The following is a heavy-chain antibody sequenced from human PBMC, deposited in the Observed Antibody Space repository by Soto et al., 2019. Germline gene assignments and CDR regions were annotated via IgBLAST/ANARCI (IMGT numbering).Heavy chain of an antibody. J-gene: IGHJ4*02. CDR2: ISFHGNDK. V-gene: IGHV3-30*18. CDR1: GFSFSNCG. D-gene: IGHD2-15*01. CDR3: EKGSAVARQELDY. Sequence: QVQLVESGGGVVQPGRSLRLSCAASGFSFSNCGMHWVRQAPGKGLECVAAISFHGNDKYYSESVKGRFTISRDNSKKTLYLQINSLRVEDTAVYYCEKGSAVARQELDYWGQGTLVTVSS.